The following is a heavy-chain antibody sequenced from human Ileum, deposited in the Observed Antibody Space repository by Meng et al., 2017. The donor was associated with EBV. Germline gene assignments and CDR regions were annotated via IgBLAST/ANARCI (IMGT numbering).Heavy chain of an antibody. V-gene: IGHV1-69*01. CDR3: AHRAGRFGEDPYNWFDP. D-gene: IGHD3-10*01. CDR1: GGTFSSYA. J-gene: IGHJ5*02. Sequence: GERVESGGGGEKPGSSVKVPCKASGGTFSSYAISWVRQAPGQGLEWMGGIIPIFGTANYAQKFQGRVTITADESTSTAYMELSSLRSEDTAVYYCAHRAGRFGEDPYNWFDPWGQGTLVTVSS. CDR2: IIPIFGTA.